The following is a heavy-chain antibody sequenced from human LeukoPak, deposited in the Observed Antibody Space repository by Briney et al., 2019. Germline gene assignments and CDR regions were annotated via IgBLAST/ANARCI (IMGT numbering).Heavy chain of an antibody. CDR3: AFGYSNYFGYYYYYMDV. CDR1: GGTFSSYV. Sequence: GASVKVSCKASGGTFSSYVISWVRQAPGQGLEWMGGIIPIFGTANYAQKFQGRVTITTDESTSTAYMELSSLRSEDTAVYYCAFGYSNYFGYYYYYMDVWGKGTTVTVSS. J-gene: IGHJ6*03. D-gene: IGHD4-11*01. CDR2: IIPIFGTA. V-gene: IGHV1-69*05.